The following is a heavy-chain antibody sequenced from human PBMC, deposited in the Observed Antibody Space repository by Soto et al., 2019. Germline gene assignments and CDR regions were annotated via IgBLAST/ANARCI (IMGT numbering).Heavy chain of an antibody. Sequence: GGSLRLSCAASGFTFSSYAMSWVRQAPGKGLEWVSSISGSGNSRYYADSAKGRFTISRDNAKNTLFLQINSLRAEDTAVYYCAKGPQLDYYGSGSYSDSWGQGTLVTVSS. CDR1: GFTFSSYA. CDR2: ISGSGNSR. CDR3: AKGPQLDYYGSGSYSDS. V-gene: IGHV3-23*01. D-gene: IGHD3-10*01. J-gene: IGHJ5*01.